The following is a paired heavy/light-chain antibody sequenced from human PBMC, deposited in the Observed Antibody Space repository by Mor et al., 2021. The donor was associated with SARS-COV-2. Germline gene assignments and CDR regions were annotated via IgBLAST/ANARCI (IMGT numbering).Light chain of an antibody. J-gene: IGLJ2*01. V-gene: IGLV2-23*02. CDR2: EVT. CDR3: CSYASNSSLV. Sequence: QSALTQPASVSGSPGQSITLSCTGTISNVGSSQFVSWYQQHPGKAPKLMIYEVTKRPSGISNRFSGSKSGNTASLTISGLQAEDEADYYCCSYASNSSLVFGGGTKLTVL. CDR1: ISNVGSSQF.
Heavy chain of an antibody. CDR1: GFTFNSHA. D-gene: IGHD4-4*01. J-gene: IGHJ6*02. CDR2: ISGSGAGT. V-gene: IGHV3-23*01. CDR3: AKGTYSNYYYYYDMDV. Sequence: EVQLLESGGGLVQPGGSLRLSCAASGFTFNSHAMNWVRQAPGKGLEWVSAISGSGAGTNYADSVKGRFTISRDNFKNMLYLQMNSLRAEDTAVYYCAKGTYSNYYYYYDMDVWGQGTTVTVTS.